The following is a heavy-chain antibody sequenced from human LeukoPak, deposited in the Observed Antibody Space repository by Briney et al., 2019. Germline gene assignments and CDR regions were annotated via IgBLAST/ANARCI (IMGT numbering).Heavy chain of an antibody. V-gene: IGHV3-15*01. CDR2: IKRETDGGTT. J-gene: IGHJ4*02. CDR3: TTDPIPQL. CDR1: EFTLSTTW. Sequence: GGSLRLSCAASEFTLSTTWMTWVRQAPGKGLEWVGRIKRETDGGTTDYAAPVKGRFTISRDDSKNTLYLQMNSLKIEDTAVYYCTTDPIPQLWGQGTLVTASS. D-gene: IGHD1-1*01.